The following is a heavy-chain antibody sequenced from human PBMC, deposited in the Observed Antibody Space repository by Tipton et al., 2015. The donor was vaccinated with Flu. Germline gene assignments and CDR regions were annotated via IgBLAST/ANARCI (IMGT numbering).Heavy chain of an antibody. V-gene: IGHV3-7*01. Sequence: GSLRLSCIASGFTFSNAWMSWIRRAPGKGLEWVAHLRGDGNDIYYMDSVKGRFTISRDNAKNSVWLQMNSLRAEDTAVYYCTSGTSFWGQGTLVTVSS. J-gene: IGHJ4*02. CDR2: LRGDGNDI. CDR3: TSGTSF. CDR1: GFTFSNAW.